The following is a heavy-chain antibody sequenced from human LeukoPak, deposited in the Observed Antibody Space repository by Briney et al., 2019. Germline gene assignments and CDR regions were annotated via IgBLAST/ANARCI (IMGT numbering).Heavy chain of an antibody. J-gene: IGHJ2*01. D-gene: IGHD2-2*01. Sequence: SVKVSCKASGGTFSSYAISWVRQAPGQGLEWMGGIIPIFGTANYAQKFQGRVTITTDESTSTAYMELSSLRSEDTAVYYCARGPLVAVPAAPPSYWYFDLWGRGTLVTVSS. CDR3: ARGPLVAVPAAPPSYWYFDL. V-gene: IGHV1-69*05. CDR2: IIPIFGTA. CDR1: GGTFSSYA.